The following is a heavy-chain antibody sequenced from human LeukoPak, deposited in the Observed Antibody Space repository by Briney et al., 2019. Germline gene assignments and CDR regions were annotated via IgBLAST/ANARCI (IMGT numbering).Heavy chain of an antibody. CDR3: ARADDYHNFDY. V-gene: IGHV3-11*04. CDR1: GFTFSDYY. Sequence: PGGSLRLSCAASGFTFSDYYMTWIRQAPGKGLEWVSYISSSSSTIYYADSVKGRFTISRDNAKNSLYLQTNSLRDEDTAVYYCARADDYHNFDYWGQGTLVTVSS. D-gene: IGHD4-11*01. CDR2: ISSSSSTI. J-gene: IGHJ4*02.